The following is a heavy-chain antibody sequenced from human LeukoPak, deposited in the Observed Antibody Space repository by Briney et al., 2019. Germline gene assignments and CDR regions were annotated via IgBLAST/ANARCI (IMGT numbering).Heavy chain of an antibody. D-gene: IGHD2-15*01. CDR3: ARTPGSPWAGWGYYHYMEV. CDR2: IYYNGAT. CDR1: GGSINSSLYY. V-gene: IGHV4-39*01. Sequence: SETLSLTCTVSGGSINSSLYYWCWIRQPPGKGLEWIGTIYYNGATYYNLSLTSRVTISAEQSKNQFSLKLTSVTAADTAVYYCARTPGSPWAGWGYYHYMEVWGKGTTVTIYS. J-gene: IGHJ6*03.